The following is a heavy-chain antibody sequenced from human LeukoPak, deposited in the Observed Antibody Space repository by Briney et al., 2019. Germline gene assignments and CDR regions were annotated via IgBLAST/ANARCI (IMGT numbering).Heavy chain of an antibody. CDR1: GFKFSDHY. D-gene: IGHD1/OR15-1a*01. CDR3: GRIATSANNGMDV. CDR2: SRNKASSYTT. Sequence: PGGSQRLSCAASGFKFSDHYIDWVRQAPGKGLEWVGRSRNKASSYTTEYAASVEGRFTISRDVSESSLYLQMNSLRTEDTAVYYCGRIATSANNGMDVWGQGTTVTVSS. V-gene: IGHV3-72*01. J-gene: IGHJ6*02.